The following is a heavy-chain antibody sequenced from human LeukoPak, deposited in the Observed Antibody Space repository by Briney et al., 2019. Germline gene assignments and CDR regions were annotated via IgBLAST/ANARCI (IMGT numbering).Heavy chain of an antibody. CDR2: IIPILGIA. D-gene: IGHD1-26*01. CDR3: ARLEVGATSGGQFDY. J-gene: IGHJ4*02. CDR1: GGTFSSYA. Sequence: SVKVSCKASGGTFSSYAISWVRQAPGQGLEWMGRIIPILGIANYAQKFQGRVTITADKSTSTAYMELSSLRSEDTAVYYCARLEVGATSGGQFDYWGQRTLVTVSS. V-gene: IGHV1-69*04.